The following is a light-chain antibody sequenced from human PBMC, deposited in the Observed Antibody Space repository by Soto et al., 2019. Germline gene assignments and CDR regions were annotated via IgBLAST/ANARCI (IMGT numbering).Light chain of an antibody. V-gene: IGKV1-39*01. CDR2: AAS. J-gene: IGKJ1*01. Sequence: DIQMTQSPSSLSASVGDRVTIACRASQTIGIYLNWYQQKPGKAPNLLIYAASSLQRGVSSRFSGSGSGTDFTLTISSLQLEDFASYYCQQSFNTPRTFGQGTKVEIK. CDR3: QQSFNTPRT. CDR1: QTIGIY.